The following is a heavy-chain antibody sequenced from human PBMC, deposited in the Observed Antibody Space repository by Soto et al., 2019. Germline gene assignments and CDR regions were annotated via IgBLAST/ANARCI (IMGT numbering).Heavy chain of an antibody. CDR3: GDDVTPRGLAV. J-gene: IGHJ6*02. Sequence: EVQLVESGGGLVQPGGSLRLSCEAPGITSHDHGMHWVRQAPGKGLEWVSGILWNSGYAGYADSVKGRFIISRDIAKNFLYLQMNRLRDEDTALWCCGDDVTPRGLAVWGQGTTVNVSS. CDR1: GITSHDHG. V-gene: IGHV3-9*02. CDR2: ILWNSGYA. D-gene: IGHD2-21*02.